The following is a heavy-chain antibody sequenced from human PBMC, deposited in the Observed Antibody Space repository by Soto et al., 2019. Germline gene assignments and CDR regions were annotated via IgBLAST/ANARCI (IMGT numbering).Heavy chain of an antibody. CDR3: AKDKGVDIVVVPAAWDY. CDR2: ISGSGGMT. V-gene: IGHV3-23*01. D-gene: IGHD2-2*01. J-gene: IGHJ4*02. Sequence: WGSLRLSCAVSGFTFNNYAMSWVRRAPGKGLEWVSGISGSGGMTYYADSVKGRFTISRDNSKNTLYLQMNSLRAEDTAAYYCAKDKGVDIVVVPAAWDYWGQGTLVNVS. CDR1: GFTFNNYA.